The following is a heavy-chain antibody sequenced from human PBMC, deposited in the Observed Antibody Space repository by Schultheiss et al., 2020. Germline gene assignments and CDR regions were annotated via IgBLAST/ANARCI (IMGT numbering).Heavy chain of an antibody. V-gene: IGHV3-15*07. D-gene: IGHD2-15*01. CDR1: GFTFSNAW. Sequence: GGSLRLSCAASGFTFSNAWMNWVRQAPGKGLEWVGRIKSKTDGGTTDYAAPVKGRFTISRDDSKNTLYLQMNSLRAEDTAVYYCARDQVVVAARHVYYYGMDVWGQGTTVTVSS. J-gene: IGHJ6*02. CDR2: IKSKTDGGTT. CDR3: ARDQVVVAARHVYYYGMDV.